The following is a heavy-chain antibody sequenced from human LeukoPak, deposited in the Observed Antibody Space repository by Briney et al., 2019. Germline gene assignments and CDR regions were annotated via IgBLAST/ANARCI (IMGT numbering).Heavy chain of an antibody. J-gene: IGHJ4*02. CDR1: GYTFSSYA. Sequence: GGSLRLSCAASGYTFSSYAMSWVRQAPGEGLECVSAISVSGGSTYYADSVKGRFTIPRDNSKNTLYLQMNSLRAEDTAVYYCAKDRYSSSSDGNFDYWGQGTLVTVSS. CDR3: AKDRYSSSSDGNFDY. CDR2: ISVSGGST. V-gene: IGHV3-23*01. D-gene: IGHD6-6*01.